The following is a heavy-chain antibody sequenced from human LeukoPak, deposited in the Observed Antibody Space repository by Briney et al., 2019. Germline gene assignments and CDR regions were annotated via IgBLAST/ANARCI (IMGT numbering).Heavy chain of an antibody. J-gene: IGHJ4*02. Sequence: MTGGSLRLSCAASGFTFSTYNMNWVRQAPGKGLEWVSSITSSSSYTFYADSVKGRFTISRDNAKNSLYLQMNSLRAEDTAVYYCAKDQRSIAVAGYFDYWGQGTLVTVSS. CDR1: GFTFSTYN. D-gene: IGHD6-19*01. V-gene: IGHV3-21*04. CDR2: ITSSSSYT. CDR3: AKDQRSIAVAGYFDY.